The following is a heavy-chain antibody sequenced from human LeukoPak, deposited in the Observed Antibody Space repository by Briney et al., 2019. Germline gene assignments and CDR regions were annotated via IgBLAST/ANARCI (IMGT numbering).Heavy chain of an antibody. CDR2: ISSSSSYI. J-gene: IGHJ4*02. V-gene: IGHV3-21*01. CDR1: GFTFSSYS. CDR3: ARGVNSYSSGWYYFDY. D-gene: IGHD6-19*01. Sequence: PGGSLRLSCAASGFTFSSYSMNWVRQAPGKGLEWVSSISSSSSYIYYADSVKGRFTISRDNAKNSLYLQMNSLRAEDTAVYYCARGVNSYSSGWYYFDYWGQGTLVTVSS.